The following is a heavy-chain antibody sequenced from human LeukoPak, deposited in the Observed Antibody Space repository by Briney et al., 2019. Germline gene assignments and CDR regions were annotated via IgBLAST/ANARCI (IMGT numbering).Heavy chain of an antibody. CDR3: ARDRAGNFDWPYGMDV. CDR2: ISAYNGNT. V-gene: IGHV1-18*01. D-gene: IGHD3-9*01. Sequence: ASVKVSCKASCYTFTSYGISWVRQAPGQGLEWMGWISAYNGNTNYAQKLQGRVTMTTDTSTSTAYMELRSLRSDDTAVYYCARDRAGNFDWPYGMDVWGQGTTVTVSS. CDR1: CYTFTSYG. J-gene: IGHJ6*02.